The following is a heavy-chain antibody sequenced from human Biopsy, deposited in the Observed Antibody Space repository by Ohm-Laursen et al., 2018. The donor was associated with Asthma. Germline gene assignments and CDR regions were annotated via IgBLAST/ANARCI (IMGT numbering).Heavy chain of an antibody. Sequence: SLRLSCAAPGFTFSIYDIHWVRQAPGKGLEWVAVISYDGGNKFYGDSVKGRFTLSGDNSRNTLYLQMNSLRVEDTAIYYCARTHERWTSIQDDALDIWGQGTMVIVSS. D-gene: IGHD4-23*01. V-gene: IGHV3-30*03. CDR3: ARTHERWTSIQDDALDI. CDR2: ISYDGGNK. CDR1: GFTFSIYD. J-gene: IGHJ3*02.